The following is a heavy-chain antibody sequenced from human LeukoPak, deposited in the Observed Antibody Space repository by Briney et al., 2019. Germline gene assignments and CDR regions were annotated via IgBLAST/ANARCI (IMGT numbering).Heavy chain of an antibody. CDR1: GFTFSGYW. CDR3: ASGYSYGEFDY. Sequence: PGGSLRLSCAASGFTFSGYWMHWVRQAPGKGLEWVSYISSSSSTIYYADSVKGRFTISRDNAKNSLYLQMNSLRAEDTAVYYCASGYSYGEFDYWGQGTLVTVSS. V-gene: IGHV3-48*01. CDR2: ISSSSSTI. D-gene: IGHD5-18*01. J-gene: IGHJ4*02.